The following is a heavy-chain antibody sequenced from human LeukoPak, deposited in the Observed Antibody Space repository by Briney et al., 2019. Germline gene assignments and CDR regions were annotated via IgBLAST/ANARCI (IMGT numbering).Heavy chain of an antibody. V-gene: IGHV1-8*01. CDR2: MNPNSGNT. D-gene: IGHD5-18*01. J-gene: IGHJ6*02. Sequence: ASVKVSCKASGYTFTSYDINWVRQATGQGLEWMGWMNPNSGNTGYAQKFQGRVTMTRNTPISTAYMELRSLRSDDTAVYYCARGESDTAMVSIYYYGMDVWGQGTTVTVSS. CDR1: GYTFTSYD. CDR3: ARGESDTAMVSIYYYGMDV.